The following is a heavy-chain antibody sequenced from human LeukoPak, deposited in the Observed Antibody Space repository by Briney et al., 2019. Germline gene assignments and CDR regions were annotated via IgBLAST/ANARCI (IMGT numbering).Heavy chain of an antibody. CDR2: INPNSGGT. D-gene: IGHD5-12*01. CDR3: ARGLIVATKEIDY. Sequence: ASVKVSCKASGYTFTGYYMHWVRQAPGQGLEWMGWINPNSGGTNYAQKFQGRVTMTRDTPISTAYMELSRLRSDDTAVYYCARGLIVATKEIDYWGQGTLVTVSS. J-gene: IGHJ4*02. V-gene: IGHV1-2*02. CDR1: GYTFTGYY.